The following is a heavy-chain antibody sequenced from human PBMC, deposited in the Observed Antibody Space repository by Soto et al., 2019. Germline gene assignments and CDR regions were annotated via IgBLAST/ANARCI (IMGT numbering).Heavy chain of an antibody. Sequence: GGSLRLSCADSGFTFSSYWMSWVRQAPGKGLEWVANIKQDETEKYYVDSVKGRFAISRDNGKNTLYLQMNSLRAEDTAIYYCARVRTENYYGMDVWGRGTTVTVSS. V-gene: IGHV3-7*05. J-gene: IGHJ6*02. CDR3: ARVRTENYYGMDV. CDR2: IKQDETEK. CDR1: GFTFSSYW.